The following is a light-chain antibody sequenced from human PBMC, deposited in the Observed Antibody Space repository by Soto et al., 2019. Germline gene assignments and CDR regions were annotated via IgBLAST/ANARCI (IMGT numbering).Light chain of an antibody. V-gene: IGKV4-1*01. J-gene: IGKJ1*01. CDR2: WAS. CDR1: QSVIYSANNKNC. CDR3: QQYLGIPRT. Sequence: DIVMTQSPDSLAVSLGERATINCKSSQSVIYSANNKNCLAWYQQKPGQPPKLLIYWASTRESGVPDRFSGSGYGTDFTLTISSLQAEDVSVYYCQQYLGIPRTFGQGTKVESK.